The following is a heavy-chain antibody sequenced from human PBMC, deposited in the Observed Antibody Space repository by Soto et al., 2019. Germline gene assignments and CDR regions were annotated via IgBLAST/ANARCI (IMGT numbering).Heavy chain of an antibody. V-gene: IGHV1-69*01. J-gene: IGHJ4*02. Sequence: QVQLVQSGAEVKKPGSSVKVSCKASGGTFSSYAISWVRQAPGQGLEWMGGIIPIFGTANYAQQFQGRVTITADESTNTAYMELSSLRSEDTAVYYCARGGYCSSTSCSSFDYWGQGTLVTVSS. CDR1: GGTFSSYA. CDR3: ARGGYCSSTSCSSFDY. D-gene: IGHD2-2*01. CDR2: IIPIFGTA.